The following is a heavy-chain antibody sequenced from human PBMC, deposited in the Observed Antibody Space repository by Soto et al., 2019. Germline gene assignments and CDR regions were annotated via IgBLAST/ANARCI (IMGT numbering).Heavy chain of an antibody. Sequence: QITLKESGPTLVRPPQTLTLTCTFSGFSLTSGVGVGWIRQPPGKALEWLALIYWDDDKRYSPSLKNRLTITKDTSKPQVVRTMTNVGPVDTATYFCAHIDPEIVTVGGHGGFDSWGQGTLVTVSS. CDR2: IYWDDDK. CDR3: AHIDPEIVTVGGHGGFDS. J-gene: IGHJ4*02. D-gene: IGHD5-12*01. V-gene: IGHV2-5*02. CDR1: GFSLTSGVG.